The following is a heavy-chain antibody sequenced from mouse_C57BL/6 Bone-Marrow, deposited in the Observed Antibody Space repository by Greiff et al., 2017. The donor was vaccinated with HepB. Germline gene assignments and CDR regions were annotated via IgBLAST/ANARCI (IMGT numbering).Heavy chain of an antibody. CDR1: GFSLPSYG. CDR2: ICGVGCT. D-gene: IGHD1-1*01. CDR3: GRSYGGAMDY. V-gene: IGHV2-6*01. Sequence: VQPVESGPGLVAPSQSLSITCTVSGFSLPSYGVDWVRQSPGKGLEWLGVICGVGCTNYNSALKSRLSIIKDNSKSQVFLKMNNLQTDDTAMYYCGRSYGGAMDYGGEGTSVTGSS. J-gene: IGHJ4*01.